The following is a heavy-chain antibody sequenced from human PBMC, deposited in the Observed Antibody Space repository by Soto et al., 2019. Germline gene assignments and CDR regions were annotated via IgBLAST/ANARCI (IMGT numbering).Heavy chain of an antibody. V-gene: IGHV3-23*01. CDR3: ASSSALWHGMDA. D-gene: IGHD6-6*01. CDR1: GFRFSSYA. J-gene: IGHJ6*02. Sequence: GGSLRLSCAAPGFRFSSYAMSWVRQAPGQGPEWLSVISASGGSAYYADSVRGRFTISRDNSKNTLYLQMKSLGAEDTAVYYCASSSALWHGMDAWGQGTTVTV. CDR2: ISASGGSA.